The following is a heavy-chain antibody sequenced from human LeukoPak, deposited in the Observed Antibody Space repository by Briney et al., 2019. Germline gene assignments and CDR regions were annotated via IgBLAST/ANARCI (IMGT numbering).Heavy chain of an antibody. CDR1: GFTFSSYG. J-gene: IGHJ4*02. CDR3: ARSNQADDY. CDR2: INPGGSSI. D-gene: IGHD1-14*01. Sequence: GGYLRLSCAASGFTFSSYGMHWVRQVPGKGLVWVARINPGGSSITYADSVKGRFTISRDNAKNTLYLQMDSLRAEDTGVYYCARSNQADDYWGQGTLVTVSS. V-gene: IGHV3-74*01.